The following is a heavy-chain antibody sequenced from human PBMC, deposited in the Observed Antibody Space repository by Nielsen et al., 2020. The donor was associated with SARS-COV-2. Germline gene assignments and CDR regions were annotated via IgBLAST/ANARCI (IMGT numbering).Heavy chain of an antibody. D-gene: IGHD6-19*01. V-gene: IGHV4-39*01. CDR1: GGSISSSSYY. J-gene: IGHJ6*02. CDR3: ARQPISSGWYSGWYYGMDV. CDR2: IYYSGST. Sequence: SETLSLTCTVSGGSISSSSYYWGWIRQPPGKGLEWLGSIYYSGSTYYNPSLKSRVTISVDTSKNPFSLKLSSVTAADTAVYYCARQPISSGWYSGWYYGMDVWGQGTTVTVSS.